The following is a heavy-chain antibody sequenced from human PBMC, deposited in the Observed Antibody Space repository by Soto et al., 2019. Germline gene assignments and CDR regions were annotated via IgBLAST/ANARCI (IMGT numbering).Heavy chain of an antibody. J-gene: IGHJ4*02. CDR1: GGSFSGYY. Sequence: QVQLQQWGAGLLKPSETLSLTCAVYGGSFSGYYWSWIRQPPGKGLEWIGEINHSGSTNYNPSLNSRVTISVDTSKNQFSLKLSSVTSADTAVYYCARGWGSIAAPRDYFVYWGQGTLVTVSS. V-gene: IGHV4-34*01. D-gene: IGHD6-6*01. CDR3: ARGWGSIAAPRDYFVY. CDR2: INHSGST.